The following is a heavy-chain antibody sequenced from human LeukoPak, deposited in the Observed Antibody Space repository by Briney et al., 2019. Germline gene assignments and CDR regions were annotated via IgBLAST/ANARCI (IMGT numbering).Heavy chain of an antibody. CDR3: ARHGKTGIQLWSHSLYDGYYFDY. J-gene: IGHJ4*02. CDR2: TYYSGST. V-gene: IGHV4-59*08. CDR1: GGSISSYY. Sequence: SETLSLICTVSGGSISSYYWSWIRQPPGKGLEWIGYTYYSGSTNYNPSLKSRVTISVDTSKNQFSLKLSSVTAADTAVYYCARHGKTGIQLWSHSLYDGYYFDYWGQGTLVTVSS. D-gene: IGHD5-18*01.